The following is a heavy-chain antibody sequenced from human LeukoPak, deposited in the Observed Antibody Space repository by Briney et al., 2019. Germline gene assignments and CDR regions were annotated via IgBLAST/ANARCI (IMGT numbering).Heavy chain of an antibody. Sequence: SETLSLTCTVSGGSISSYYWSWIRQPAGKGLEWIGRINTSGSTNYNPSLKSRVTMSVDTSKNQFSLKLSSVTAADTAVYYCARDLLLGVVPAAMGFDYWGQGTLVTVSS. CDR3: ARDLLLGVVPAAMGFDY. V-gene: IGHV4-4*07. J-gene: IGHJ4*02. D-gene: IGHD2-2*01. CDR1: GGSISSYY. CDR2: INTSGST.